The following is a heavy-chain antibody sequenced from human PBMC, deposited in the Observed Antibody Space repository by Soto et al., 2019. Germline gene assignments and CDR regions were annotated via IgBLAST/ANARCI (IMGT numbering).Heavy chain of an antibody. J-gene: IGHJ6*02. CDR3: ARMYNSGFYRPEGDYYFYGMDV. CDR1: GASIRDYH. V-gene: IGHV4-4*07. CDR2: LYISGST. D-gene: IGHD6-19*01. Sequence: SETLSLTCSVSGASIRDYHWSWVRQPAGKGLEWIGRLYISGSTKYSPSLKSRVTMSADTSVNQFSLTLRSVTAADTAIYYCARMYNSGFYRPEGDYYFYGMDVWGQGTTVTVS.